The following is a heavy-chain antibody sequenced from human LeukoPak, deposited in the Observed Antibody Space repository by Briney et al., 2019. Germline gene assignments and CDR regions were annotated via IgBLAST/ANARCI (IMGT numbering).Heavy chain of an antibody. V-gene: IGHV4-59*01. CDR3: GGEAKAPYYYGMDV. Sequence: KTSETLSLTCTVSGGSISSYYWSWIRQPPGKGLEWIGYIYYSGSTNYNPSLKSRVTISVDTSKNQFSLKLSSVTAADTAVDYCGGEAKAPYYYGMDVWGQGTTVTVSS. CDR2: IYYSGST. D-gene: IGHD5-12*01. J-gene: IGHJ6*02. CDR1: GGSISSYY.